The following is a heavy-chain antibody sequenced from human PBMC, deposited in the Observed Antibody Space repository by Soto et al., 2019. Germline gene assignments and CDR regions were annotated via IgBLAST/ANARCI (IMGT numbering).Heavy chain of an antibody. CDR1: GGSFSGYY. CDR3: ARGWSLGYCSSTSCYKGVNWYYGMDV. D-gene: IGHD2-2*02. CDR2: INHSGST. Sequence: SETLSLTCAVYGGSFSGYYWSWIRQPPGKGLEWIGEINHSGSTNYNPSLKSRVTISVDTSKNQFSLKLSSVTAADTAVYYCARGWSLGYCSSTSCYKGVNWYYGMDVWGQGATVTVSS. V-gene: IGHV4-34*01. J-gene: IGHJ6*02.